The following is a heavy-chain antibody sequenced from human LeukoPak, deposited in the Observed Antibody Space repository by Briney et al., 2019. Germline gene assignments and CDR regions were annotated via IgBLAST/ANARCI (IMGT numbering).Heavy chain of an antibody. Sequence: PGGSLRLSCAASGFTFSTYWMGWVRQAPGKGLEWVAKIKPDGSEKGHVDSVKGRFTISRDNAKNSLYLQLNSLRAEDTAVYYCARSRFYFDYWGQGTLVAVSS. CDR3: ARSRFYFDY. CDR1: GFTFSTYW. J-gene: IGHJ4*02. CDR2: IKPDGSEK. V-gene: IGHV3-7*01.